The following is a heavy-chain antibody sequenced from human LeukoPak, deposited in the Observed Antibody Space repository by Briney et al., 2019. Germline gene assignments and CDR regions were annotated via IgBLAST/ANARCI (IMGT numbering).Heavy chain of an antibody. D-gene: IGHD2-2*01. CDR2: INPNSGGT. J-gene: IGHJ4*02. V-gene: IGHV1-2*02. Sequence: VSVKVSCKASGYTVTGYYMHWVRQAPGQGLEWMGWINPNSGGTNYAQKFQGRVTMTRDTSISTAYMELSRLRSDDTAVYYCARSVKEGYCSSTSCPEFDYWGQGTLVTVSS. CDR3: ARSVKEGYCSSTSCPEFDY. CDR1: GYTVTGYY.